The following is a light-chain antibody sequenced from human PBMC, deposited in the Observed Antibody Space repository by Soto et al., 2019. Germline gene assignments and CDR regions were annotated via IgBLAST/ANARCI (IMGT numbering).Light chain of an antibody. CDR2: GAS. Sequence: EIVMTQSPATLSVSPGERATLFCRASQSVSTNLARYQQKPGQAPRLLIYGASARATGIPARFSGSGSGTEFTLTISSLQSEDFAVYYCQQYNNWPPYTFGQGTKLEIK. CDR3: QQYNNWPPYT. CDR1: QSVSTN. V-gene: IGKV3-15*01. J-gene: IGKJ2*01.